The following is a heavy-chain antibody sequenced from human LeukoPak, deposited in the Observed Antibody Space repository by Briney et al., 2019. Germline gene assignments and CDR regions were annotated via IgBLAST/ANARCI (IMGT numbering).Heavy chain of an antibody. Sequence: GGSLRLSCTVSGFTVSSNSMSWVRQAPGKGLEWVSFIYSDNTHYSDSVKGRFTISRDNSKNTLYLQMNSLRAEDTAVYYCAKDQSAFGLLWFGELLGWFDPWGQGTLVTVSS. J-gene: IGHJ5*02. V-gene: IGHV3-53*01. CDR3: AKDQSAFGLLWFGELLGWFDP. CDR1: GFTVSSNS. CDR2: IYSDNT. D-gene: IGHD3-10*01.